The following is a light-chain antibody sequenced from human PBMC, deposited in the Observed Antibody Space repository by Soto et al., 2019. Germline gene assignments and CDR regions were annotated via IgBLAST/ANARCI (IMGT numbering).Light chain of an antibody. Sequence: ENVLTQSPGTLSLSPGERATLSCRASQSVSSSFLAWYQQKPGQAPRLLIYGASTRATSFPARFSGSGSGTDFTLTISSLQSEDFAVYYCQQYNNWPWTFGQGTKVEIK. V-gene: IGKV3-15*01. J-gene: IGKJ1*01. CDR1: QSVSSS. CDR2: GAS. CDR3: QQYNNWPWT.